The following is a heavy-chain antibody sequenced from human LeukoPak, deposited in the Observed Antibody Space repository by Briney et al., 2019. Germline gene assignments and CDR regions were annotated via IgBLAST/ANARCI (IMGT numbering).Heavy chain of an antibody. V-gene: IGHV1-18*01. CDR1: GYTFTSYG. D-gene: IGHD5-12*01. J-gene: IGHJ4*02. CDR3: ARTLSEGSGYDSGYFDY. Sequence: ASVKVSCKASGYTFTSYGISWVRQAPGQGLEWMGWISAYNGNTNYAQKLQGRVTMTTDTSTSTAYMELRSLRSDDTAVYYCARTLSEGSGYDSGYFDYWGQGTLVTVSS. CDR2: ISAYNGNT.